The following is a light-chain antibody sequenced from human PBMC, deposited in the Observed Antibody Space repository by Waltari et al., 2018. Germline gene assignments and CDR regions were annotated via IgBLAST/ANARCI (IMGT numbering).Light chain of an antibody. J-gene: IGKJ5*01. CDR1: QSVSSY. V-gene: IGKV3-11*01. CDR2: DAS. Sequence: EIVLTQSPATLSLSPWERATLSCRASQSVSSYLAWYQQKPGQAPRLLIYDASNRATGIPARFSGSGSGTDFTLTISSLEPEDFAVYYCQQRSHWPITFGQGTRLEIK. CDR3: QQRSHWPIT.